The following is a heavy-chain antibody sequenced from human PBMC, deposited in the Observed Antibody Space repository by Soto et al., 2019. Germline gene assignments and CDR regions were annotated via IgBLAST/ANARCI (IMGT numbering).Heavy chain of an antibody. J-gene: IGHJ4*02. CDR3: ARGIPYCSGGSCYPELDY. D-gene: IGHD2-15*01. CDR1: GFTVSSNY. CDR2: IYSGGST. Sequence: EVQLVESGGGLVQPGGSLRLSCAASGFTVSSNYMSWVRQAPGKGLEWVSVIYSGGSTYYADSVKGRFTISRHNSKNTLYLQMNSLRAEDTAVYYCARGIPYCSGGSCYPELDYWGQGTLVTVSS. V-gene: IGHV3-53*04.